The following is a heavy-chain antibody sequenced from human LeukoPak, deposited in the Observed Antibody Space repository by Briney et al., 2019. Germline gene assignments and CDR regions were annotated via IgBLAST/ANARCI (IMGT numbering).Heavy chain of an antibody. J-gene: IGHJ4*02. D-gene: IGHD2-21*02. Sequence: PSETLSLTCAVYGGSFSGYYWNWIRQPPGKGLEWIGEINHSGSTTYNPSLKSRVTVSADTSKNQFSLKVTSVTAADTAVYYCARARETLPIDYWSQGTLVTVSS. CDR2: INHSGST. V-gene: IGHV4-34*01. CDR3: ARARETLPIDY. CDR1: GGSFSGYY.